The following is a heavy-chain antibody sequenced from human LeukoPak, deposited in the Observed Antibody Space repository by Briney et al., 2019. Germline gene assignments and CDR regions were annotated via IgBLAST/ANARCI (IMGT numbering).Heavy chain of an antibody. CDR2: IYTSGST. CDR1: GGSISSYY. V-gene: IGHV4-4*07. CDR3: ARGVSPDKIWFGELRYYYYMDV. Sequence: SETLSLTCTVSGGSISSYYWSWIRQPAGKGLEWIGRIYTSGSTNYNPSLKSRVTMSVDTSKNQFSLKLSSVTAADTAVYYCARGVSPDKIWFGELRYYYYMDVWGKGITVTVSS. D-gene: IGHD3-10*01. J-gene: IGHJ6*03.